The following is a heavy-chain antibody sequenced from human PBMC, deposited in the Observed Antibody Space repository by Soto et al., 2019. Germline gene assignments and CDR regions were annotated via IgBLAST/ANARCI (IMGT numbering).Heavy chain of an antibody. D-gene: IGHD2-15*01. CDR3: ATLPPRIEVTVLPIPT. Sequence: PSETLSLTCAVYGGSFSGDYWSWIRRPPGKGLEWIGEIYHIGSTNYNPSLKSRVTISVDKSNNQFSLTLKYVTAADTAVYYCATLPPRIEVTVLPIPTWGQGTLVTVSS. CDR1: GGSFSGDY. V-gene: IGHV4-34*01. CDR2: IYHIGST. J-gene: IGHJ5*02.